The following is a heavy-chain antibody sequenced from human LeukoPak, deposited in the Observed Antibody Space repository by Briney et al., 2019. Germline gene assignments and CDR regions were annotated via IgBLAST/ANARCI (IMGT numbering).Heavy chain of an antibody. J-gene: IGHJ5*02. CDR2: INPAGSST. CDR3: ARGVRGSYGTDL. CDR1: GFTFSNNL. Sequence: GGSLRLSRATSGFTFSNNLMHWVRHAPGQGLVWVSRINPAGSSTNYADSVKGRFTISRDNAMNTLYLHLNSLRAEDTAVYYCARGVRGSYGTDLWGQGTLVSVSS. V-gene: IGHV3-74*01. D-gene: IGHD1-26*01.